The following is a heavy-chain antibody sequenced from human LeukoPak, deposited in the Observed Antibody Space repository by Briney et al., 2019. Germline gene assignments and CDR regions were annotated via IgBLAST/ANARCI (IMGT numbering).Heavy chain of an antibody. V-gene: IGHV1-69*13. CDR2: IIPIFGTA. CDR3: ASMLRYYYDSSGYSYLP. CDR1: GGTFSNYA. Sequence: SVKVSCKASGGTFSNYAISWVRQAPGQGLEWMGGIIPIFGTANYAQKFQGRVTITADESTSTAYMELSSLRSEDTAVYYCASMLRYYYDSSGYSYLPWGQGTLVTVSS. D-gene: IGHD3-22*01. J-gene: IGHJ5*02.